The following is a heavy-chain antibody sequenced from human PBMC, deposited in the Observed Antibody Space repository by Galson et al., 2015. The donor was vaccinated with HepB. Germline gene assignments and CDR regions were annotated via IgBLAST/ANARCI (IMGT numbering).Heavy chain of an antibody. D-gene: IGHD1-14*01. CDR2: INNFKDGGGA. CDR3: TTDLRRGSEY. J-gene: IGHJ4*02. V-gene: IGHV3-23*01. CDR1: GFAFSTYA. Sequence: ALRLSCAASGFAFSTYAMGWGRQAPGKGLEWVSGINNFKDGGGAYHADSAKGRFTVSRDDSRNTLYLQINSLTAEDTAVYYCTTDLRRGSEYWGQGTLVTVSS.